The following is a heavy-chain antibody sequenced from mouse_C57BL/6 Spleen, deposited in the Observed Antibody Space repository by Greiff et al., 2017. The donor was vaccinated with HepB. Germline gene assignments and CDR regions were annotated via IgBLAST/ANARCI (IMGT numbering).Heavy chain of an antibody. V-gene: IGHV5-17*01. CDR2: ISSGSSTI. J-gene: IGHJ3*01. CDR3: ARQTGTGWFAY. CDR1: GFTFSDYG. D-gene: IGHD4-1*01. Sequence: EVQVVESGGGLVKPGGSLKLSCAASGFTFSDYGMHWVRQAPEKGLEWVAYISSGSSTIYYADTVKGRFTISRDNAKNTLFLQMTSLRSEDTAMYYCARQTGTGWFAYWGQGTLVTVSA.